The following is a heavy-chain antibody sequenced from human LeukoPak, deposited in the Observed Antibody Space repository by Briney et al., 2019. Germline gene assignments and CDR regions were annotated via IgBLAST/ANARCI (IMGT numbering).Heavy chain of an antibody. J-gene: IGHJ4*02. CDR3: ARDQSWDSYGAFDY. Sequence: EPGGSLRLSCAASGFTFSSYEMNWVRQAPGKGLEWVSYISSSGSTIYYADSVKGRFTISRDNAKNSLYLQMNSLRAEDTTVYYCARDQSWDSYGAFDYWGQGTLVTVSS. D-gene: IGHD5-18*01. CDR2: ISSSGSTI. CDR1: GFTFSSYE. V-gene: IGHV3-48*03.